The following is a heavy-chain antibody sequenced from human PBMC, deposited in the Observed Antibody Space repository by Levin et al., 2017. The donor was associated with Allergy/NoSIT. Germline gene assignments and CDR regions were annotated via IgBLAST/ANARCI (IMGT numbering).Heavy chain of an antibody. CDR2: ISTSGST. J-gene: IGHJ4*02. CDR3: ARYSTGWYVGY. D-gene: IGHD6-19*01. CDR1: GGSISNGGYY. Sequence: LRLSCSVSGGSISNGGYYWTWIRQAAGKGLEWIGRISTSGSTNYNPSLKSRVTISVDTSKNQFSLNLTSVTAADTAVYYCARYSTGWYVGYWGQGTLVTVSS. V-gene: IGHV4-61*02.